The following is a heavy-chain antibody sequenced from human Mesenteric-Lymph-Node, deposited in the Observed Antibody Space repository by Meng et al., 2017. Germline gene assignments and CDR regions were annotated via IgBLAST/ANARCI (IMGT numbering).Heavy chain of an antibody. V-gene: IGHV3-23*01. CDR3: ARGRGAAAGVSYYGMDV. Sequence: GESLKISCAASGFTFRSYWMHWVRQAPGKGLEWVSTIGTSSDAYHADSVRGRFTISRDDSKNTLFLQMNNLRAEDTAMYYCARGRGAAAGVSYYGMDVWGQGTTVTVSS. CDR2: IGTSSDA. D-gene: IGHD6-13*01. CDR1: GFTFRSYW. J-gene: IGHJ6*02.